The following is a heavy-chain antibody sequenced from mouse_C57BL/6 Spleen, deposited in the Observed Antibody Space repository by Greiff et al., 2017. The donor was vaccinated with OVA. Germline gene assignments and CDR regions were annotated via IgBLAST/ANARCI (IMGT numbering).Heavy chain of an antibody. CDR3: ARGYYYYGSSRYYFDY. J-gene: IGHJ2*01. D-gene: IGHD1-1*01. CDR2: IYPGDGDT. CDR1: GYAFSSYW. V-gene: IGHV1-80*01. Sequence: QVQLQQSGAELVKPGASVKISCKASGYAFSSYWMNWVKQRPGKGLEWIGQIYPGDGDTNYNGKFKGKATLTADKSSSTAYMQLSSLTSEDSAVYFCARGYYYYGSSRYYFDYWGQGTTLTVSS.